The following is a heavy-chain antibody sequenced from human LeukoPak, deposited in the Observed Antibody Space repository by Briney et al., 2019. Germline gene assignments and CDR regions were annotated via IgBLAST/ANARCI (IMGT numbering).Heavy chain of an antibody. CDR3: ARGHYDLAP. D-gene: IGHD4-17*01. CDR1: GGSISGYY. V-gene: IGHV4-59*01. J-gene: IGHJ5*02. Sequence: SETLSLTCTVSGGSISGYYWSWIRQPPRKGLEWIGYIYSSGSTKYDPSLESRVTISLDTSRNQVSLNLSSVTAADTAIYFCARGHYDLAPWGQGILVTVSS. CDR2: IYSSGST.